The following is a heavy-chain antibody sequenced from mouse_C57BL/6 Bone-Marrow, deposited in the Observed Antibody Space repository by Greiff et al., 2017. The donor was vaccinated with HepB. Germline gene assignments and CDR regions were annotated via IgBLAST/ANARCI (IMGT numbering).Heavy chain of an antibody. CDR3: ARYMITTEALDV. Sequence: EVQGVESGGGLVQPGGSLSLSCAASGFTFTDYYMSWVRQPPGKALEWLGFIRNKANGYTTEYSASVKGRFTISRDNSQSILYLQMNALRAEDSAAYYCARYMITTEALDVWGTGTTVTVSS. J-gene: IGHJ1*03. CDR2: IRNKANGYTT. CDR1: GFTFTDYY. D-gene: IGHD1-1*01. V-gene: IGHV7-3*01.